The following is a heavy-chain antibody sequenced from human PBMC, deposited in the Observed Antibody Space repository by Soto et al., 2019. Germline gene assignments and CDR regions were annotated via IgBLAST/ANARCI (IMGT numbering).Heavy chain of an antibody. V-gene: IGHV3-23*01. CDR2: IVGSGTNT. D-gene: IGHD3-22*01. CDR1: GFNFSNYA. J-gene: IGHJ4*02. CDR3: ARDHYYDSRGYTQFDY. Sequence: GGSLRLSCEASGFNFSNYAMSWVRQAPGKGLEWVSAIVGSGTNTYYAASVRGRFTISRDNSKNTVFLQVNRLRAEDTAVYYCARDHYYDSRGYTQFDYWGQGTLVTVSS.